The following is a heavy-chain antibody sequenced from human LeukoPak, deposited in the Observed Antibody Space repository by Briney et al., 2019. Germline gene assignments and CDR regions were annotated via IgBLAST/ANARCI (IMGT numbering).Heavy chain of an antibody. V-gene: IGHV3-15*01. CDR1: GFTFSNAW. CDR3: TTRISRDGYNWAYDY. D-gene: IGHD5-24*01. Sequence: PGGSLRLSCAASGFTFSNAWMSWVRQAPGKGLEWVARIKSKTGDGTTDYAAPVKGRFTISSGDSKNTLYLQMNSLKTEDTAFYYCTTRISRDGYNWAYDYWGQGTLVTVSS. J-gene: IGHJ4*02. CDR2: IKSKTGDGTT.